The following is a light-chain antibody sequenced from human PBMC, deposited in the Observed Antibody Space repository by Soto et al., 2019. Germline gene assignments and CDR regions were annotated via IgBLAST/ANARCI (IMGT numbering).Light chain of an antibody. Sequence: VLTQSPISSPVTLGQPASISCRSSQSLVYSDGNTYLSWLQQRPGQPPRLLIYQVSNRFSGVPDRFSGSGAGTDFTLKISRVEAEDVGVYSCIQFSHFPRTFGQGTKVEIK. CDR2: QVS. J-gene: IGKJ1*01. V-gene: IGKV2-24*01. CDR3: IQFSHFPRT. CDR1: QSLVYSDGNTY.